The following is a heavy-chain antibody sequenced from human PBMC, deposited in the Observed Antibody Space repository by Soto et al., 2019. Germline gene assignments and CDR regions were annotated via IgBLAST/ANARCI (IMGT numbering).Heavy chain of an antibody. CDR1: GGSFIGYY. Sequence: SETLSLTCAVYGGSFIGYYCLFIRHPPGKGLEWIGEINHSGSTNYNPSLKSRVTISVDTSKNQFSLKLSSVTAADTAVYYCARGLAKYYYYGMDVWGQGTTVTVSS. CDR3: ARGLAKYYYYGMDV. V-gene: IGHV4-34*01. D-gene: IGHD5-12*01. J-gene: IGHJ6*02. CDR2: INHSGST.